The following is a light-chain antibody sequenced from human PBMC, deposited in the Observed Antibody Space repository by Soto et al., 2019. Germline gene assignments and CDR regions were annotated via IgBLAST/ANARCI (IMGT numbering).Light chain of an antibody. CDR3: QQYNSYSPWT. J-gene: IGKJ1*01. Sequence: DIEVTQSPSTLSASLGDRVTITCRASQSISSWLAWYQQKPGNAPTLLIYKASSSESGGPSSFSGSGAGTEFTLTISSRQPDDDATYYCQQYNSYSPWTFGQGTKVDIK. CDR1: QSISSW. CDR2: KAS. V-gene: IGKV1-5*03.